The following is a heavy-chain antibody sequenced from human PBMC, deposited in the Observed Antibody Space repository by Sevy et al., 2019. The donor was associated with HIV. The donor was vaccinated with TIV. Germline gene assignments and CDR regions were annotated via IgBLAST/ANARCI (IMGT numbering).Heavy chain of an antibody. J-gene: IGHJ4*02. CDR2: IYPGDSTT. Sequence: GESLKISCKASGYTFTRYWIGWVRQMPGKGLEWMGIIYPGDSTTRYSPPFQGQVTISADKSISTAYLQWSSLKASDTAMFYCARPYGDYADYYFDYWGQGTLVTVSS. D-gene: IGHD4-17*01. CDR3: ARPYGDYADYYFDY. V-gene: IGHV5-51*01. CDR1: GYTFTRYW.